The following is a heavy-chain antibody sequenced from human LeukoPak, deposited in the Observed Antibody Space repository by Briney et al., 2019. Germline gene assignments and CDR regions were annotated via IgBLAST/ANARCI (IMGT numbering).Heavy chain of an antibody. CDR1: GVSISSYY. D-gene: IGHD6-19*01. Sequence: SETLSLTCTVSGVSISSYYWSWIRQPPGKGLEWIGYIYYTGSTKYNPSLKSRVTISVDTSKNQFSLKLSSVTAADTAVYYCARPFSSGWYPYSIGGLWLDYWGQGTLVTVSS. CDR3: ARPFSSGWYPYSIGGLWLDY. J-gene: IGHJ4*02. CDR2: IYYTGST. V-gene: IGHV4-59*01.